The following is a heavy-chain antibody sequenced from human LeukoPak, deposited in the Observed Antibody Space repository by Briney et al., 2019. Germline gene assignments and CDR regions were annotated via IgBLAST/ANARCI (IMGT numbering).Heavy chain of an antibody. Sequence: GGSLRLSCVASGFTFSSYEMNWVRQAPGKGLEWVSGISGSGVNTFYADSVRGRFTISRDSSKNTLYLQINSLRVEDTAVYYCAKGRGAVVPDAIPFDCWGQGTLVTVSS. CDR1: GFTFSSYE. CDR2: ISGSGVNT. CDR3: AKGRGAVVPDAIPFDC. V-gene: IGHV3-23*01. D-gene: IGHD2-2*01. J-gene: IGHJ4*02.